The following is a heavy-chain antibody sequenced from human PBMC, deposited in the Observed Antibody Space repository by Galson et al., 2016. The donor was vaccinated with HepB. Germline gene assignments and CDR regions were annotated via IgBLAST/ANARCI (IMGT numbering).Heavy chain of an antibody. CDR2: MTARGRDI. CDR1: GFRFSIYA. J-gene: IGHJ2*01. D-gene: IGHD6-19*01. Sequence: SLRLSCAASGFRFSIYAMAWVRQTPEKGLEWVSSMTARGRDIYYLDSVKGRFTVSRDDSRNTLYLHMNNLRAGDTAVYYCAKDRDSGWRYWYFDIRGRGTLVTVSS. V-gene: IGHV3-23*01. CDR3: AKDRDSGWRYWYFDI.